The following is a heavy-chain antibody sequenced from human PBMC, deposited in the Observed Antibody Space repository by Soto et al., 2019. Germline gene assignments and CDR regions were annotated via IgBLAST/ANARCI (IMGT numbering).Heavy chain of an antibody. CDR2: IYYSGST. CDR1: GGSISSSSYY. V-gene: IGHV4-39*01. CDR3: ARLGMVATLPYYYYYYGMDV. Sequence: QLQLQESGPGLVKPSETLSLTCTVSGGSISSSSYYWGWIRQPPGKGLEWIGSIYYSGSTYYNPSLKSRVTISVDTSKNQFSLKLSSVTAADTAVYYCARLGMVATLPYYYYYYGMDVWGQGTTVTVSS. D-gene: IGHD5-12*01. J-gene: IGHJ6*02.